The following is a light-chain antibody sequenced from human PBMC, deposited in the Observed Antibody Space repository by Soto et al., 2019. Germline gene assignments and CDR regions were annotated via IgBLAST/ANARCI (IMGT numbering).Light chain of an antibody. CDR3: QQYASSPRT. CDR2: GAS. V-gene: IGKV3-20*01. CDR1: QTVYSNS. Sequence: EVVLTQSPGTLSLSPGERVTLSCRASQTVYSNSLAWYQQKPGQAPRLLIYGASSRAIGIPDRFSGSGSGTDFTFTISRLEPEDLAVYYCQQYASSPRTFGQGTKVEIK. J-gene: IGKJ1*01.